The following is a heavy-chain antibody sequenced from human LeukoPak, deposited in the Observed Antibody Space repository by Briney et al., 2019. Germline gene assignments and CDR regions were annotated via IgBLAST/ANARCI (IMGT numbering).Heavy chain of an antibody. CDR1: GYTFTSYG. Sequence: GASVKVSCKASGYTFTSYGISWVRQAPGQGLEWMGWISAYNGNTNYAQKLQGRVTMTTDTSTSTAYMELRSLRSDDTAVYYCAVEYYDFWSGYYLFDPWGQGTLVTVSS. D-gene: IGHD3-3*01. CDR3: AVEYYDFWSGYYLFDP. J-gene: IGHJ5*02. V-gene: IGHV1-18*01. CDR2: ISAYNGNT.